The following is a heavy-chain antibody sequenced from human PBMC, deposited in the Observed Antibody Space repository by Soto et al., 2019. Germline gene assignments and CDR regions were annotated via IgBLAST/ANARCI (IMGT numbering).Heavy chain of an antibody. J-gene: IGHJ4*02. Sequence: EVQLLESGGGLVQPGGSLRLSCTASGFTFSSYAMRWVRQAPGKGLEWVSAVSGSGGSTYYADSVKGRFTISRDNSKNTLYLQMNSLRAEDTAVYYCARRGPGTYFDYWGQGTLVTVSS. CDR3: ARRGPGTYFDY. CDR2: VSGSGGST. D-gene: IGHD6-13*01. CDR1: GFTFSSYA. V-gene: IGHV3-23*01.